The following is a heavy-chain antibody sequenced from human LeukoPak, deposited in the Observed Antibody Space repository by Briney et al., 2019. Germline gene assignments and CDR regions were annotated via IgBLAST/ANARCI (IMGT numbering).Heavy chain of an antibody. V-gene: IGHV1-2*02. J-gene: IGHJ3*02. Sequence: GASVKFSCKASGYTFTGYYMHWVRQAPVQGLEWMGWINPNSVGTNYAQKFQCRVTMTRDTSISTAYMELSRLRSDDTAVYYCATTTPAPKSLQWLVQGDDAFDIWGQGTMVTVSS. D-gene: IGHD6-19*01. CDR1: GYTFTGYY. CDR2: INPNSVGT. CDR3: ATTTPAPKSLQWLVQGDDAFDI.